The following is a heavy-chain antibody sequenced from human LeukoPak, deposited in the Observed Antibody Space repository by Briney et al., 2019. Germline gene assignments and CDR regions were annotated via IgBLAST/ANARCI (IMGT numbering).Heavy chain of an antibody. J-gene: IGHJ3*02. D-gene: IGHD3-10*01. CDR3: AHMWPSMVRGIIIPNDAFDI. V-gene: IGHV2-5*02. CDR1: GFSLRSSGVG. CDR2: IYWDDDK. Sequence: SGPTLLNPTQTLTLTCTFSGFSLRSSGVGVGWIRQPPGKALEWLSLIYWDDDKRYSPSLKSRLTITKDTSKNQVVLTMTNMDPVDTATYYCAHMWPSMVRGIIIPNDAFDIWGQGTMVTVSS.